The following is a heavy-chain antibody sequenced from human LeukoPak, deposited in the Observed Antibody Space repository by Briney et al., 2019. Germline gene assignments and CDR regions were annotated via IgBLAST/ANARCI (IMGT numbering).Heavy chain of an antibody. J-gene: IGHJ4*02. CDR2: IRYDGSNK. Sequence: PGGSLRLSCAASGFTFSSYGLHWVRQAPGKGLEWVAFIRYDGSNKYYADSVKGRFTISRDNSKNTLYLQMNSLRAEDTAVYYCAKDPKLWPNFWSGFRFDYWGQGTLVTVSS. D-gene: IGHD3-3*01. V-gene: IGHV3-30*02. CDR3: AKDPKLWPNFWSGFRFDY. CDR1: GFTFSSYG.